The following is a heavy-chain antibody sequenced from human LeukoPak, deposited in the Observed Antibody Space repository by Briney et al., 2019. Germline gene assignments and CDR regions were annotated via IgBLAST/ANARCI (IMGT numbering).Heavy chain of an antibody. J-gene: IGHJ4*02. CDR3: ARDVRDGYNHDLDY. Sequence: GASVKVSCKASGYTFTSYGTSWVRQAPGQGLEWMGWISAYNGNTNYAQKFQGRVTMTRNTSISTAYMELSSLRSEDTAVYYCARDVRDGYNHDLDYWGQGTLVTVSS. CDR1: GYTFTSYG. D-gene: IGHD5-24*01. CDR2: ISAYNGNT. V-gene: IGHV1-18*01.